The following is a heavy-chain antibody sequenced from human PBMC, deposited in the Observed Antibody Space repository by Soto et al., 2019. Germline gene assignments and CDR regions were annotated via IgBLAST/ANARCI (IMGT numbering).Heavy chain of an antibody. CDR1: GYTFTSYD. CDR2: MNPNSGNT. CDR3: ARGRGSSLYYYYYMDV. J-gene: IGHJ6*03. V-gene: IGHV1-8*01. Sequence: ASVKVSCKASGYTFTSYDINWVRQATGQGLEWMGWMNPNSGNTGYAQKFQGRVTMTRNTSISTAYMELSSLRSEDTAVYYCARGRGSSLYYYYYMDVWGKGTTVTVSS. D-gene: IGHD6-6*01.